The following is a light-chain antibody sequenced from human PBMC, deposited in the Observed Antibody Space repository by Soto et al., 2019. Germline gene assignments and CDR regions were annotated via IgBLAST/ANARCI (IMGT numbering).Light chain of an antibody. V-gene: IGKV3-20*01. J-gene: IGKJ4*01. CDR3: QQYGNSQLT. CDR2: GAS. CDR1: QSVSSSY. Sequence: EIVLTQSPGTLSLYPGERATLSCRASQSVSSSYLAWYQQRPGQAPRLLIYGASSRATGIPDRFSGSGSWTDFTLTNSRLEPEDFAVYYCQQYGNSQLTFGGGTKVEIK.